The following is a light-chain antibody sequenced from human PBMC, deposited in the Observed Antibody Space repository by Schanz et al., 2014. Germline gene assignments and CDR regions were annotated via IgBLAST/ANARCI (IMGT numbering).Light chain of an antibody. J-gene: IGKJ1*01. CDR3: QQYNNWLRT. Sequence: DLQMTQSPSTLSTFAGDSVTITCRASQSIGTWLAWYHQKPGRAPKLLIYDASSLESGVPSRFSGSGSGTEFTLTISSLQPDDFAVYYCQQYNNWLRTFGQGTKVEIK. V-gene: IGKV1-5*01. CDR1: QSIGTW. CDR2: DAS.